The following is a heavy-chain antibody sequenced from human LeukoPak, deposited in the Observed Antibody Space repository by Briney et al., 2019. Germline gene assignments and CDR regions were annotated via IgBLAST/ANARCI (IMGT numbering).Heavy chain of an antibody. Sequence: PSETLSSTCTVSGGSIRNYYWSWIRQPPGEGLEWIGYIYHSGSTNYNPSLKSRVNVSVDMAKNQISLKMSSVTAADTAVYYCARSRVWSDYWGYFDYWGQGILVTVSS. J-gene: IGHJ4*02. CDR2: IYHSGST. CDR3: ARSRVWSDYWGYFDY. CDR1: GGSIRNYY. D-gene: IGHD3-3*01. V-gene: IGHV4-59*01.